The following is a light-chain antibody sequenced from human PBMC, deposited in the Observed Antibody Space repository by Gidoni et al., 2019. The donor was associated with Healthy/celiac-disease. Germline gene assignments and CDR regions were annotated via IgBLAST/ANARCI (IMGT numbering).Light chain of an antibody. V-gene: IGKV3-15*01. CDR2: GAS. CDR3: QQYNNWPPLT. Sequence: IVMTQSPATLSVSPGERATLSCRASQSVNSNLAWYQQKPGQAPRLLIYGASTRATVIPARFSGSGSGTEFTLTISSLQSEDFAVYYCQQYNNWPPLTFGGGTKVEIK. J-gene: IGKJ4*01. CDR1: QSVNSN.